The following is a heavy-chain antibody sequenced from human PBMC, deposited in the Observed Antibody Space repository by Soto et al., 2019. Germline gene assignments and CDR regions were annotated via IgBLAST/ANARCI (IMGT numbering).Heavy chain of an antibody. J-gene: IGHJ4*02. V-gene: IGHV3-23*01. Sequence: EVQLLESGGGLVQPGGSLRLSCAASGFTFSNYAMSWVRQAPGKGLEWVSGIGGRATSAYYADSVKGRFAISRDNSYNTLFLQLNSLRAEDTAVYYCAKSRYSDCSGEVYDFWGQGTLVSVSS. CDR1: GFTFSNYA. CDR2: IGGRATSA. CDR3: AKSRYSDCSGEVYDF. D-gene: IGHD2-15*01.